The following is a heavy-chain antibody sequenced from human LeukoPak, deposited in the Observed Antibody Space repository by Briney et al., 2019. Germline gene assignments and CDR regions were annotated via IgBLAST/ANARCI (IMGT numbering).Heavy chain of an antibody. CDR2: INWNGIST. CDR3: ARVSNYYGSGSYYSEPFDY. Sequence: PGGSLRLSCVGSELTFGDYGMTWVRPAPWKGLEWVSGINWNGISTAYADSVNGRFTISRANAKNSLYLQMNSLRAEDTAFYFCARVSNYYGSGSYYSEPFDYWGQGTLVTVSS. D-gene: IGHD3-10*01. CDR1: ELTFGDYG. J-gene: IGHJ4*02. V-gene: IGHV3-20*04.